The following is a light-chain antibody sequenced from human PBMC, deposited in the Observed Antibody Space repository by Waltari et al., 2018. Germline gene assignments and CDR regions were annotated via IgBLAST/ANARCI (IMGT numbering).Light chain of an antibody. CDR3: SSYAGSVV. J-gene: IGLJ3*02. CDR1: SSDIGSYNV. CDR2: GVN. Sequence: QSALTQPASVSGSRGQSITISCTGSSSDIGSYNVVSWYQHHPGKAPKLLIYGVNNRPSGVSNRFSGSKSGNTASLTISRLQAEDEADYYCSSYAGSVVFGGGTKLTVL. V-gene: IGLV2-23*02.